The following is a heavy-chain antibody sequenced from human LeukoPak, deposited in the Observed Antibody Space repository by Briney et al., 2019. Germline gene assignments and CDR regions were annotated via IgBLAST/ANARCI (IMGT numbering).Heavy chain of an antibody. CDR1: GFTFSTYE. V-gene: IGHV3-74*01. D-gene: IGHD2-15*01. CDR2: INSDGTTT. CDR3: ASVVGPIY. J-gene: IGHJ4*02. Sequence: SGGSLRLSCEASGFTFSTYEMNWVRQAPGKGLVWVSRINSDGTTTSYADSVKGRFTVSRDNAKNTLYLLMNSLRAEDTAVYYCASVVGPIYWGRGTRVTVSS.